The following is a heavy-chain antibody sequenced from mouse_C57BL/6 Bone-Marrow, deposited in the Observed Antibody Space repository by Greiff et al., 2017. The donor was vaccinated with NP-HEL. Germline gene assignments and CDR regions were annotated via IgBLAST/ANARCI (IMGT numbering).Heavy chain of an antibody. CDR3: ARGGVLRRYFDY. V-gene: IGHV1-54*01. D-gene: IGHD1-1*01. Sequence: VQLQQSGAELVRPGTSVKVSCKASGYAFTNYLIEWVKQRPGQGLEWIGVINPGSGGTNYNEKFKGKATLTADKSSSTAYMQLSSLTSEDSAVYFCARGGVLRRYFDYWGQGTTLTVSS. CDR2: INPGSGGT. J-gene: IGHJ2*01. CDR1: GYAFTNYL.